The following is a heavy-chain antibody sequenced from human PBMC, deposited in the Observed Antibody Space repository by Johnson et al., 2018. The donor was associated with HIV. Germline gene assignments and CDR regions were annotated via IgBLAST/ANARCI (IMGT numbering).Heavy chain of an antibody. V-gene: IGHV3-74*02. Sequence: VQLVESGGGVVQPGRSLRLSCAASGFTFSSYGMHWVRQAPGKGLVWVSRVNSDGSSLSYADSVKGRFTISRDNAKNTLYLQMNSLKTEDTAVYYCARGYGVYATSFDVWGQGTVVTVSS. CDR2: VNSDGSSL. CDR3: ARGYGVYATSFDV. D-gene: IGHD5/OR15-5a*01. CDR1: GFTFSSYG. J-gene: IGHJ3*01.